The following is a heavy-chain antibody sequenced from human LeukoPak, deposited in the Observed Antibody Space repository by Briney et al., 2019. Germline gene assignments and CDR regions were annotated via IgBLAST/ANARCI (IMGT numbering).Heavy chain of an antibody. CDR2: IYSGGST. Sequence: GGSLRLSCAASGFTVSSNYMSWVRQAPGKGLEWVSVIYSGGSTYYADSVKGRFTISRDNSKNTLYLQMNSLRAEDTAAYYCARVPYGSGTYTDYWGQGTLVTVSS. CDR1: GFTVSSNY. V-gene: IGHV3-53*05. CDR3: ARVPYGSGTYTDY. J-gene: IGHJ4*02. D-gene: IGHD3-10*01.